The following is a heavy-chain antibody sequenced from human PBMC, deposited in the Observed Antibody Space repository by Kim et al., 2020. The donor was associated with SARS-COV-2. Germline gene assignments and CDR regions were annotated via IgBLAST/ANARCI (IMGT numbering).Heavy chain of an antibody. CDR2: IHTNTGKP. CDR1: GYTFTMYA. Sequence: ASVKVSCRASGYTFTMYAINWVRQAPGQGLEWMGWIHTNTGKPTYAQAFRGRFVFSLDTSVSTAYLQIDNLKAEDTAMYYCARDLVGAPAYRFDYWGQGTLVTVSS. V-gene: IGHV7-4-1*01. D-gene: IGHD1-26*01. CDR3: ARDLVGAPAYRFDY. J-gene: IGHJ4*02.